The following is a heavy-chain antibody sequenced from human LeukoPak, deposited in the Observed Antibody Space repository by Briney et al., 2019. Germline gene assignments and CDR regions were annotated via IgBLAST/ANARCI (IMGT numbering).Heavy chain of an antibody. CDR1: GFTVRDSY. V-gene: IGHV3-53*01. J-gene: IGHJ6*03. CDR2: IYVSGTT. D-gene: IGHD2-2*01. Sequence: GGSLRLSCAASGFTVRDSYMSWVRQAPGKRLEWLSFIYVSGTTFYAASVKGRFTISRDNSKNTLYLQMNSLRAEDTAVYYCASTSFGYYYYYMDVXGXGTTVTVSS. CDR3: ASTSFGYYYYYMDV.